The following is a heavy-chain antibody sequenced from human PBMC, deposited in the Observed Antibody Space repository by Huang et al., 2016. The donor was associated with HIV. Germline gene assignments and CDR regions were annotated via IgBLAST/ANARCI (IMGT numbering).Heavy chain of an antibody. D-gene: IGHD4-17*01. CDR2: MNPNTGNT. CDR3: ARSAYGDLDY. V-gene: IGHV1-8*02. CDR1: GYTFTNYD. J-gene: IGHJ4*02. Sequence: QVHLVQSGAEVKKPGASVKDSCKASGYTFTNYDINGVRQAPGRGLEWMGWMNPNTGNTGCAQSFQGRVTMTRKTSITTAYRELTSLTSEDTAVYYCARSAYGDLDYWGLGTLVIVSS.